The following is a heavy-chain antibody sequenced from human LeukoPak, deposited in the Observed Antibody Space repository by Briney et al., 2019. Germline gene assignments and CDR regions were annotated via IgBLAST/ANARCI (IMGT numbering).Heavy chain of an antibody. D-gene: IGHD6-19*01. CDR2: GDYSGGT. J-gene: IGHJ4*02. V-gene: IGHV4-39*07. Sequence: PSETLSLTCTVSSDFFSSVTDYWAWIRQPPGKGLEWIASGDYSGGTYYNPSLESRVAISADMSKNQISLKLSSVTAADTALYYCARERGDEYSSGWYKTNFFDTWGQGTRVTVSS. CDR1: SDFFSSVTDY. CDR3: ARERGDEYSSGWYKTNFFDT.